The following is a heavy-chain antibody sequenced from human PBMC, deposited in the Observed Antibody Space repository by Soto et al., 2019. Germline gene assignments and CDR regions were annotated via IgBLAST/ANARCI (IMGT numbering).Heavy chain of an antibody. V-gene: IGHV1-18*01. CDR3: CVDSSGYFLNWFDP. J-gene: IGHJ5*02. CDR2: ISAYNGNT. CDR1: GYTFTNYG. Sequence: QVQLVQSGAEVKKPGASVKVSCKASGYTFTNYGISWVRQAPGQGLEWMGWISAYNGNTNYAQKLQGRVTMTTDTSTSTAYMELRSLRSDDTAVYYCCVDSSGYFLNWFDPWGQGTLVTVSS. D-gene: IGHD3-22*01.